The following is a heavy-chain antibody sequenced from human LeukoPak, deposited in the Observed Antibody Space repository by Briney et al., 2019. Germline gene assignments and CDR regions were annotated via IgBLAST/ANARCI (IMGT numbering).Heavy chain of an antibody. V-gene: IGHV3-53*04. CDR1: GFTVSSTF. D-gene: IGHD1-1*01. J-gene: IGHJ2*01. Sequence: GGSLRLSCAASGFTVSSTFMTWVRQAPGRRLEWVALMYSGGATFYVDSVRGRFTLSRQTSKNTLYLQMDSLRPEDTATYYCARRALHRHNLGGNWFLDLWGRGTLVAVSS. CDR2: MYSGGAT. CDR3: ARRALHRHNLGGNWFLDL.